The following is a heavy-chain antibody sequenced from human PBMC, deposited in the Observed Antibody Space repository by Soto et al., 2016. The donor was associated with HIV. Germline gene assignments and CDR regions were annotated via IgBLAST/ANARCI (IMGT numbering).Heavy chain of an antibody. CDR1: GYTFNTYG. CDR2: ISTYSGNT. D-gene: IGHD3-16*01. CDR3: ARTITWGYFDY. V-gene: IGHV1-18*01. Sequence: QVQVVQSGAEVKESGASVKVSCKASGYTFNTYGISWVRQAPGQGLEWMGWISTYSGNTNYAPKFQGRVTVTTDTSTSTAYMELRSLRSDDTAVYYCARTITWGYFDYWGQGTLVTVSS. J-gene: IGHJ4*02.